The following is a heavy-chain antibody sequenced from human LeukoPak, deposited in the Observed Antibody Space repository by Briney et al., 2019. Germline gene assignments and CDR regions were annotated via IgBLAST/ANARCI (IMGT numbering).Heavy chain of an antibody. D-gene: IGHD6-13*01. Sequence: ASVTVSCKASGYTFTSYYMHWVRQAPGQGLEWMGIIDPSGGSTSYAQKFQGRVTMTRDTSTSTVYMELSSLRSEDTAVYYCARDGCRSSSWCYYYYYGMDVWGQGTTVTVSS. CDR3: ARDGCRSSSWCYYYYYGMDV. CDR1: GYTFTSYY. CDR2: IDPSGGST. V-gene: IGHV1-46*01. J-gene: IGHJ6*02.